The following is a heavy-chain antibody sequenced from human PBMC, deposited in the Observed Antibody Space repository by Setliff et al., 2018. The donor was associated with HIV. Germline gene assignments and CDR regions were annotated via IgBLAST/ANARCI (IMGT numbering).Heavy chain of an antibody. V-gene: IGHV4-59*11. J-gene: IGHJ6*02. D-gene: IGHD3-22*01. CDR2: IHYSGST. CDR3: ARFPDYYDSSLYYYYGMDV. CDR1: GGSISSHY. Sequence: SETLSLTCTVSGGSISSHYWSWIRQPPGKGLEWIGSIHYSGSTNYNPSLKSRVTISVDTSKSQFSLKLRPVTAADTAVYYCARFPDYYDSSLYYYYGMDVWGQGTTVTVSS.